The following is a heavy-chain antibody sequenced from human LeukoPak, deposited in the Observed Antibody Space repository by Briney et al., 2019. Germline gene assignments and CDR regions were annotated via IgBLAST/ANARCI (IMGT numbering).Heavy chain of an antibody. Sequence: GASVKVSCKASGYTFTSYDINWVRQATGQGLEWMGWMNPNSGNTGYAQKFQGRVTITRNTSISTAYMELSSLRSEDTAVYYCARGALPTVTDPLVWWGQGTLVTVSS. CDR2: MNPNSGNT. CDR1: GYTFTSYD. CDR3: ARGALPTVTDPLVW. D-gene: IGHD4-17*01. V-gene: IGHV1-8*03. J-gene: IGHJ4*02.